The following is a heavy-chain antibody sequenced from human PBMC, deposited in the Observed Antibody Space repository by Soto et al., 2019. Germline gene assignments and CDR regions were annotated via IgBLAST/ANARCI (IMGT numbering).Heavy chain of an antibody. D-gene: IGHD2-2*01. CDR2: ISGSGGST. CDR3: ATPPNKLCSSTSCSFREYYGMDV. V-gene: IGHV3-23*01. J-gene: IGHJ6*02. CDR1: GLTFSSYA. Sequence: GGSLRLSCAASGLTFSSYAMSWVRQAPGKGLEWVSAISGSGGSTYYADSVKGRFTISRANSKNTLYLQMNSLRAEDTAVYYCATPPNKLCSSTSCSFREYYGMDVWGQGTTVTVSS.